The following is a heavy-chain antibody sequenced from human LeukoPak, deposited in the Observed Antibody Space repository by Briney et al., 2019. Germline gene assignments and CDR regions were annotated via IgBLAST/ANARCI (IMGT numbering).Heavy chain of an antibody. D-gene: IGHD3-22*01. CDR3: ARVDYDSSGYYYWDY. J-gene: IGHJ4*02. V-gene: IGHV3-21*01. Sequence: GSLRLSCAASGFTFGSYSMNWVRQAPGKGLEWVSSISSSSSYIYYADSVKGRFTISRDNAKNSLYLQMNSLRAEDTAVYYCARVDYDSSGYYYWDYWGQGTLVTVPS. CDR2: ISSSSSYI. CDR1: GFTFGSYS.